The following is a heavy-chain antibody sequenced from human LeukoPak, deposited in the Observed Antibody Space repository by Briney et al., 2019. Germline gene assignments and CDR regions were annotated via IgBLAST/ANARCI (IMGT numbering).Heavy chain of an antibody. Sequence: SETLSLTCTVSGASISSSGYYWGSIRQPPGKGLEWIGSIYYSGSTYSNPSLKSRVTISVDTSKNQFSLKLRSVTAADTAVFYCARHQSRGCGASSCPNWFDPWGQGTLVTVSS. CDR2: IYYSGST. J-gene: IGHJ5*02. CDR3: ARHQSRGCGASSCPNWFDP. V-gene: IGHV4-39*01. CDR1: GASISSSGYY. D-gene: IGHD2-15*01.